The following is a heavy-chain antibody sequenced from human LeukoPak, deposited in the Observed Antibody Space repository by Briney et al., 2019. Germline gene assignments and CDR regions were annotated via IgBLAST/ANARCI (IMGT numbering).Heavy chain of an antibody. J-gene: IGHJ5*02. CDR3: ARETTAFDNWFDP. CDR1: SGSISSGGYY. Sequence: SETLSLTCTVSSGSISSGGYYWSWIRQHPGKGLEWIGYIYYSGSTYYNPSLKSRVTISVDTSKNQFSLKLSSVTAADTAVYYCARETTAFDNWFDPWGQGTLATVSS. D-gene: IGHD1-7*01. V-gene: IGHV4-31*03. CDR2: IYYSGST.